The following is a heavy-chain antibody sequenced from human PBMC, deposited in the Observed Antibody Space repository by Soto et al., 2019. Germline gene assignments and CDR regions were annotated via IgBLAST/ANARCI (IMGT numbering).Heavy chain of an antibody. V-gene: IGHV4-31*03. CDR3: AREPSP. J-gene: IGHJ5*02. CDR2: IYYSGST. CDR1: GASISSGGYY. Sequence: PSETLSLTCTGSGASISSGGYYWGWIRQHPGKGLEWIGYIYYSGSTYYNPSLKSRVAISVDTSKNQFSLKLSSVTAEDTAVYYCAREPSPWGQGNLVTVSS.